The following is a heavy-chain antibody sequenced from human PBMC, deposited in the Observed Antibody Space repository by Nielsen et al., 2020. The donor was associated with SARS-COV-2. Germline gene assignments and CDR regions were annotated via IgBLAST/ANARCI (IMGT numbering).Heavy chain of an antibody. CDR3: ARDPIVVVVAATRGYYYYMDV. D-gene: IGHD2-15*01. Sequence: WVRQAPGQRLEWMGWINAGNGNTKYSQKFQGRVTITRDTSASTAYMELSSLRSEDTAVYYCARDPIVVVVAATRGYYYYMDVWGKGTTVTVSS. CDR2: INAGNGNT. J-gene: IGHJ6*03. V-gene: IGHV1-3*01.